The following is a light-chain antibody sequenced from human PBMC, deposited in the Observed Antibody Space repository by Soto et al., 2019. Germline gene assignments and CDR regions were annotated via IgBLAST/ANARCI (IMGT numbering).Light chain of an antibody. CDR2: GTS. CDR1: QSVGSSY. J-gene: IGKJ1*01. Sequence: EVVLTQSAVALSLSPGEIASLVCIASQSVGSSYLAWYQQKPGQAPRLLIYGTSSRATGIPDRFSGSGSGTDFTLTISRLEPEDFAVYYCQQYGTSPWTFGQGTKV. CDR3: QQYGTSPWT. V-gene: IGKV3-20*01.